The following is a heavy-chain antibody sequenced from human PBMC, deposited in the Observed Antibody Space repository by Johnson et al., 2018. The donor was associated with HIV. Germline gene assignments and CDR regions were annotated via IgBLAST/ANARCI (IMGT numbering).Heavy chain of an antibody. CDR1: GFTFSSYD. D-gene: IGHD1-26*01. CDR2: IGTAGDT. CDR3: AKGIVGAMGAFDI. Sequence: VQLVESGGGLVQPGGSLRLSCAASGFTFSSYDMHWVRQTTGKGLEWVSTIGTAGDTYYPGSVKGRFTISRDNSKNTLYLQMNSLRAEDTAGYYCAKGIVGAMGAFDIWGQGTMVTVSS. V-gene: IGHV3-13*01. J-gene: IGHJ3*02.